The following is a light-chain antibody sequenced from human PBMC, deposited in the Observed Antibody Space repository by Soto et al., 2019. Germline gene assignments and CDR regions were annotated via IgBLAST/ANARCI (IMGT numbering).Light chain of an antibody. CDR2: AAS. CDR1: QSISTY. J-gene: IGKJ5*01. Sequence: DIQMTQSPSSLSASVGDRVTITCRASQSISTYLNWYQQKLGEAPKLLIYAASSLQVGVPSRFSGSGYGTDFTLTISSLQPDDFATYYCQQSYTTLITFGQGTRLEIK. CDR3: QQSYTTLIT. V-gene: IGKV1-39*01.